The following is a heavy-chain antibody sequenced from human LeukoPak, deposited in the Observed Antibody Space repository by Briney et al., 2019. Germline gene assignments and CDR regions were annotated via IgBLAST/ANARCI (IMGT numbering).Heavy chain of an antibody. D-gene: IGHD3-10*01. CDR2: ISSSGSTI. J-gene: IGHJ5*02. V-gene: IGHV3-11*01. CDR1: GFTFSDYY. CDR3: ARDPYNYYYGSGSYPNWDGWFDP. Sequence: GGSLRLSCAASGFTFSDYYMSWIRQAPGKGLEWVSYISSSGSTIYYADSVKGRFTISRDNAKNSLYLQMNSLRAEDTAVYYCARDPYNYYYGSGSYPNWDGWFDPWGQGTLVTVSS.